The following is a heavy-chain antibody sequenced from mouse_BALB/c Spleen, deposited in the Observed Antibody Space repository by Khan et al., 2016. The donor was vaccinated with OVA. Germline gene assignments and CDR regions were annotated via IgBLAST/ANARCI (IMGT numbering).Heavy chain of an antibody. CDR3: ARRGYDYGQGALFAY. J-gene: IGHJ3*01. D-gene: IGHD2-4*01. Sequence: QIQLVQSGPGLVQPSQSLSITCTVSGFSLNNYSVHWIRQSPGKGLEWLGVIWSAGSTDYNAAFISRLTISKDNSRSQVFFKMNSLQPNDTAIYYCARRGYDYGQGALFAYWGQGTLVTVSA. CDR1: GFSLNNYS. CDR2: IWSAGST. V-gene: IGHV2-2*02.